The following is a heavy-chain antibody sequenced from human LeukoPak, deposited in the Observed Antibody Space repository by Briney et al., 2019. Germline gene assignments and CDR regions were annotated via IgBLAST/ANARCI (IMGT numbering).Heavy chain of an antibody. CDR1: GYTFTGYY. V-gene: IGHV1-8*02. CDR2: MNPNSGNT. J-gene: IGHJ4*02. CDR3: ARFPVAGVDY. D-gene: IGHD6-19*01. Sequence: GASVKVSCKASGYTFTGYYMHWVRQATGQGLEWMGWMNPNSGNTGYAQKFQGRVTMTRNTSISTAYMELSSLRSEDTAVYYCARFPVAGVDYWGQGTLVTVSS.